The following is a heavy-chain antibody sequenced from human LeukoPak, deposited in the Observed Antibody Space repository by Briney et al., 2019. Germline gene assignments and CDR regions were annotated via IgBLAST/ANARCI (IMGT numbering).Heavy chain of an antibody. J-gene: IGHJ4*02. CDR3: ARIKAVTMVRGVIIPFGFGY. CDR2: ISAYNGNT. D-gene: IGHD3-10*01. V-gene: IGHV1-18*01. CDR1: GYTFTSYG. Sequence: ASVKVSCKACGYTFTSYGISWVRQAPGQGLEWMGWISAYNGNTNYAQKLQGRVTMTTDTSTSTAYMELRSLRSDDTAVYYCARIKAVTMVRGVIIPFGFGYWGQGTLVTVS.